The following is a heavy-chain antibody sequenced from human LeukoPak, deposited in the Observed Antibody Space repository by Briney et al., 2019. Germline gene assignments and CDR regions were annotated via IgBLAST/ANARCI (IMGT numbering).Heavy chain of an antibody. CDR2: ISDNGDNT. D-gene: IGHD6-6*01. Sequence: GGSLRLSCAASGFTFSSYEMNWVRQAPGKGLEWVSSISDNGDNTYYADSVKGRFTISRDNSKNTLFLQMSGLRAEDTAFYYCAKAYRSSWFYFDYWGQGTLVTVSS. J-gene: IGHJ4*02. CDR1: GFTFSSYE. CDR3: AKAYRSSWFYFDY. V-gene: IGHV3-23*01.